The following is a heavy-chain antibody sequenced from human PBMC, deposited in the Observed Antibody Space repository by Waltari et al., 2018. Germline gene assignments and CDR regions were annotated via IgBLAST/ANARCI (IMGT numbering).Heavy chain of an antibody. CDR2: INPNSGGT. CDR3: ARVRTYGVAGWHYYYMDV. Sequence: QVQLVQSGAEVKKPGASVKVSCKASGYTFTGYYMHWVRQAPGQGLEWMGRINPNSGGTNYAQKFQGRVTMTRDTSISTAYMELSRLRSDDTAVYYCARVRTYGVAGWHYYYMDVWGKGTTVTVSS. D-gene: IGHD6-19*01. CDR1: GYTFTGYY. V-gene: IGHV1-2*06. J-gene: IGHJ6*03.